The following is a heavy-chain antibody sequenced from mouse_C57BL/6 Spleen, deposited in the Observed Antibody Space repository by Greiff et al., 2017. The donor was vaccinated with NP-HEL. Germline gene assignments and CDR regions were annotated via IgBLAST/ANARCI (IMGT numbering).Heavy chain of an antibody. V-gene: IGHV1-7*01. CDR1: GYTFTSYW. CDR2: INPSSGYP. Sequence: QVQLQQSGAELAKPGASVKLYCKASGYTFTSYWMHWVKQRPGQGLEWIGYINPSSGYPKYNQKFKDKATLTADNSSSAAYMQLSSLTYEDSAVYYCARGAYCSSYDYAMDYWGQGTSVTVSS. D-gene: IGHD1-1*01. CDR3: ARGAYCSSYDYAMDY. J-gene: IGHJ4*01.